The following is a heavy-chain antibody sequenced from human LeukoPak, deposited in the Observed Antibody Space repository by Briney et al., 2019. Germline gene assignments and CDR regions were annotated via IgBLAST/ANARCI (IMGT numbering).Heavy chain of an antibody. J-gene: IGHJ6*02. CDR1: GGSISTYY. Sequence: SETLSLTCSVSGGSISTYYWSWIRQLPGKGLKWIGYIYYTGTTNYNPSLRSRVTISVDMSRNQFSLRLSSVTAADTAVYYCAREDPQTTVPEGMDVWGHGTTVIVSS. CDR2: IYYTGTT. V-gene: IGHV4-59*01. D-gene: IGHD4-17*01. CDR3: AREDPQTTVPEGMDV.